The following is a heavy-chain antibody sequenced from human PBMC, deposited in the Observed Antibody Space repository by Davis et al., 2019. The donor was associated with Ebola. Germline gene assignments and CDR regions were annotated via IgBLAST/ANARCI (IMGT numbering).Heavy chain of an antibody. CDR2: ISVYNGNT. J-gene: IGHJ5*02. V-gene: IGHV1-18*01. D-gene: IGHD2-2*02. CDR3: ASRHNCSSTSCYRGSGFDP. CDR1: GGTFSSYA. Sequence: ASVKVSCKASGGTFSSYAISWVRQAPGQGLEWMGWISVYNGNTNYAQKLQGRVTMTTDTSTSTAYMELRSLRSEDTAVYYCASRHNCSSTSCYRGSGFDPWGQGTLVTVSS.